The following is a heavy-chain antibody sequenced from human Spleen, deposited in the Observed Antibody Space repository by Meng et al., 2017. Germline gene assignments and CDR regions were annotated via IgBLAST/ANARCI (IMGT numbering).Heavy chain of an antibody. CDR3: ARDLGYGILSGYYSSDPYYYYGMDV. CDR1: GSTFTTYT. J-gene: IGHJ6*02. CDR2: ISSSSSYI. Sequence: GGSLRPSCAASGSTFTTYTMNWVRQAPGKGLGWVSSISSSSSYIYYADSVKGRLTISRDNAKNSLYLQINRLRAEDTAVYYCARDLGYGILSGYYSSDPYYYYGMDVWGQGTTVTVSS. V-gene: IGHV3-21*01. D-gene: IGHD3-9*01.